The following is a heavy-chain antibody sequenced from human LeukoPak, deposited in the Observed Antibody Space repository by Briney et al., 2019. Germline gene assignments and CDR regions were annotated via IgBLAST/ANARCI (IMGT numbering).Heavy chain of an antibody. CDR2: IYYSGST. Sequence: PSETLSLTCTVSDGSISSGGYYWSWIRQHPGKGLEWIGYIYYSGSTYYNPSLKSRVTISVDTSKNQFSLKLSSVTAADTAVYCCARELGGSYFRSGAFGIWGQGTMVTVSS. D-gene: IGHD1-26*01. CDR3: ARELGGSYFRSGAFGI. CDR1: DGSISSGGYY. V-gene: IGHV4-31*03. J-gene: IGHJ3*02.